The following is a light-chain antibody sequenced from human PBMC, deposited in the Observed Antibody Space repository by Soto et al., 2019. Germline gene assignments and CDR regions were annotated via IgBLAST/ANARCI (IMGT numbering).Light chain of an antibody. J-gene: IGLJ3*02. CDR1: SSDVGSYNL. Sequence: QSVLTQPASVSGSPGQSITISCTGTSSDVGSYNLVSWYQQHPGKAPKLMIYEGSKRPSVVSNRFSGSKSGNTASLTISGLQAEDEADYYCCSYAGSRTWVFGGGTKLTVL. CDR3: CSYAGSRTWV. V-gene: IGLV2-23*01. CDR2: EGS.